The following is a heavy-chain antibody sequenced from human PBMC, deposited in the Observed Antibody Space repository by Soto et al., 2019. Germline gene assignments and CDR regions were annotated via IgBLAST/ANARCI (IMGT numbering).Heavy chain of an antibody. CDR2: VSFDGSNK. D-gene: IGHD6-13*01. J-gene: IGHJ5*02. CDR1: GFTFSTHA. CDR3: ARDQTGITTAGGGRIDR. Sequence: QVQLVESGGGGVQPGRSLRLSCAASGFTFSTHAMHWVRQAPGKGLECVAIVSFDGSNKYYADSVKGRFTISRDNSKNTLYLQMIGLTPADTAFYYCARDQTGITTAGGGRIDRWGQGTLVTVSS. V-gene: IGHV3-30-3*01.